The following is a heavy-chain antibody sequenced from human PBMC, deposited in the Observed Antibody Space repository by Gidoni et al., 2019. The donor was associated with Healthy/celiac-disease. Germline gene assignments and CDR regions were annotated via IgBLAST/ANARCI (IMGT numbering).Heavy chain of an antibody. V-gene: IGHV1-69*01. CDR1: GGPFSSYA. J-gene: IGHJ3*02. D-gene: IGHD2-21*02. CDR3: ASTLTYCGGDCYSLDAFDI. Sequence: QVQLVQFGAEVKKPGSSVKVSCKASGGPFSSYAISWVRQAPGQGLEWMGGIIPIFGTANYAQKFQGRVTITADESTSTAYMELSSLRSEDTAVYYCASTLTYCGGDCYSLDAFDIWGQGTMVTVSS. CDR2: IIPIFGTA.